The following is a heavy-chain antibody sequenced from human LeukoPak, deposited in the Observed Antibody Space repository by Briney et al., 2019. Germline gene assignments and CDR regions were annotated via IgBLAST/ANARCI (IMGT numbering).Heavy chain of an antibody. CDR1: GFTFDDYG. CDR3: ARDSGYSYGIHYYYYMDV. V-gene: IGHV3-20*04. CDR2: INWNGGST. D-gene: IGHD5-18*01. J-gene: IGHJ6*03. Sequence: GGSLRLSCAASGFTFDDYGMSWVRQAPGKGREWVSGINWNGGSTGYADSVKGRFTISRDNAKNSLYLQMNSLRAEDTALYYCARDSGYSYGIHYYYYMDVWGKGTTVTVSS.